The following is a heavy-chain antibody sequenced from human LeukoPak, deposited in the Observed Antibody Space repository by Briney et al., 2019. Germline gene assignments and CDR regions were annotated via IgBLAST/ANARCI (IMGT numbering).Heavy chain of an antibody. CDR2: IKQDGSEK. CDR3: AKILAYCSGDSCYSFYFDY. CDR1: GFTFSRYW. J-gene: IGHJ4*02. D-gene: IGHD2-15*01. Sequence: PGGSLRLSCAASGFTFSRYWMSWVRQAPGKGLEWVANIKQDGSEKYYVDSVKGRFTISRDNAKNSLYLQMNSLRAEDTAVYYCAKILAYCSGDSCYSFYFDYWGQGTLVTVSS. V-gene: IGHV3-7*01.